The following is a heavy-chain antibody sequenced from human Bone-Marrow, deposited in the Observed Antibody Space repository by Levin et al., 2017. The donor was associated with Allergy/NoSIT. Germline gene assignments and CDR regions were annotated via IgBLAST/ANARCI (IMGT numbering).Heavy chain of an antibody. D-gene: IGHD3-3*01. J-gene: IGHJ3*01. V-gene: IGHV1-8*01. CDR3: ATTRAKSDDRIELYGVLVMRDAFGV. CDR2: MNPNNGDA. CDR1: GYTFTSHD. Sequence: GESLKISCKASGYTFTSHDINWVRQAPGQGLEWVGWMNPNNGDAGYTRKFQGRVTMTRSTSISTAYMELRSLRSEDTAVYYCATTRAKSDDRIELYGVLVMRDAFGVWGPGTLVTVSS.